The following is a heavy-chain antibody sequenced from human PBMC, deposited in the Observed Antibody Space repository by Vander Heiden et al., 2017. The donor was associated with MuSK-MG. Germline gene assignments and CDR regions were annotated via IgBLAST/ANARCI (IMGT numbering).Heavy chain of an antibody. Sequence: EVQLVESGGGLVQPGGSLKLSCAASGFTFGDSAMHWVHPAPGKGLEGVGRIRSKANNYGTVYAASVKGRFTISRDDSKNTAYLQMNSLKTEDTAVYYCTRDSNSSPYSYYMDVWGKGTTATVSS. D-gene: IGHD4-4*01. V-gene: IGHV3-73*02. J-gene: IGHJ6*03. CDR1: GFTFGDSA. CDR3: TRDSNSSPYSYYMDV. CDR2: IRSKANNYGT.